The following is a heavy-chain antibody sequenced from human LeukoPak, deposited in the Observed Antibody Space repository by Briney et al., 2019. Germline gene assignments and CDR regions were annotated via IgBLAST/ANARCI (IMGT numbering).Heavy chain of an antibody. J-gene: IGHJ4*02. D-gene: IGHD4-17*01. CDR1: GFTFSSYA. CDR3: ARDMVYGDYAHDY. CDR2: IKQDGSQI. Sequence: GGSLRLSCAASGFTFSSYAMSWARQAPGKGLEWVVNIKQDGSQIHYADSVKGRFTISRDNAENSLYLQMGSLRGEDTAMYYCARDMVYGDYAHDYWGQGTLVTVSS. V-gene: IGHV3-7*01.